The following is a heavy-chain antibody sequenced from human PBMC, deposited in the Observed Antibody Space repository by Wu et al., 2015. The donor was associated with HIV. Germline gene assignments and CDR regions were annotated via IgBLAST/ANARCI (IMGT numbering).Heavy chain of an antibody. Sequence: QVQLVQSGAEVKKPGSSVKVSCKASGGTFSSYAISWVRQAPGQGLEWMGWIIPHGGGTEFAQKFQGRVTMTRDTSISTAYMELRNLKYDDTAVYYCARGQYCGGDCYLDNWGQGTLVTVSS. CDR1: GGTFSSYA. D-gene: IGHD2-21*02. CDR2: IIPHGGGT. J-gene: IGHJ4*02. CDR3: ARGQYCGGDCYLDN. V-gene: IGHV1-2*02.